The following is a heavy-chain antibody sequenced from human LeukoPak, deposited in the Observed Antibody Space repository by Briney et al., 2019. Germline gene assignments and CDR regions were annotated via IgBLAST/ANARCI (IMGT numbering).Heavy chain of an antibody. J-gene: IGHJ4*02. CDR1: GGSISSSNW. CDR2: IYHSGST. CDR3: ARLGDSSGYYAFDY. D-gene: IGHD3-22*01. Sequence: SETLSLTCAVSGGSISSSNWWSWVRQPPGTGLEWIGEIYHSGSTNYNPSLKSRVTISVDKSKNQFSLKLSSVTAADTAVYYCARLGDSSGYYAFDYWGQGTLVTVSS. V-gene: IGHV4-4*02.